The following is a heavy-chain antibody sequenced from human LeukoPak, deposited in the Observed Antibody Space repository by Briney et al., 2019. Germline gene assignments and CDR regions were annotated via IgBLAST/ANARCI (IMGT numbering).Heavy chain of an antibody. D-gene: IGHD3-10*01. J-gene: IGHJ5*02. CDR1: GYTFTSYY. Sequence: ASVKVSCKASGYTFTSYYMHWVRQAPGQGLEWMGIINPSGGSTSYAQKFQGRVTMTRDMSTSTDYMELSSLRSEDTAVYYCARVGFGELPTFDPWGQGTLVTVSS. V-gene: IGHV1-46*01. CDR3: ARVGFGELPTFDP. CDR2: INPSGGST.